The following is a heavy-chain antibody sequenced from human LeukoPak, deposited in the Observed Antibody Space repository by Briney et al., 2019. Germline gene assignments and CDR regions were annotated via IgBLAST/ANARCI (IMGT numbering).Heavy chain of an antibody. CDR3: ATWAFYHGMDV. Sequence: GGSLRLSCVASGFTFDAYAMHWVRQAPGKGLEWVSLIIADGGRTYYADSVKGRFTIPRDNSKNSLYLQMNSLRTEDSALYYCATWAFYHGMDVWGQGTTVIVSS. D-gene: IGHD2/OR15-2a*01. CDR2: IIADGGRT. V-gene: IGHV3-43*02. CDR1: GFTFDAYA. J-gene: IGHJ6*02.